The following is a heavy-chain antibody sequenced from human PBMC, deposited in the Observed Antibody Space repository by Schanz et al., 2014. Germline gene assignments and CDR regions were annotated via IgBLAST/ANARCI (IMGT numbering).Heavy chain of an antibody. CDR2: INPNSGGT. CDR3: AREGTVIRGLSGWFDP. J-gene: IGHJ5*02. V-gene: IGHV1-2*06. D-gene: IGHD3-10*01. Sequence: QVQLVQSGAEVKKPGASVKVSCKASGYTFTDYYIHWVRQAPGQGLEWMGRINPNSGGTNFAQKFQGRVTMTRDTSISTVYMELSRLRSDDTAVYYCAREGTVIRGLSGWFDPWGQGTLVTVSS. CDR1: GYTFTDYY.